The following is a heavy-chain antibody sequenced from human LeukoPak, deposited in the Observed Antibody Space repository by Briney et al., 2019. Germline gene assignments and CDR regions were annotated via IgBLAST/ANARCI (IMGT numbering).Heavy chain of an antibody. J-gene: IGHJ5*02. V-gene: IGHV4-59*08. CDR3: ARLGSLELRYFDWLSTWFDP. D-gene: IGHD3-9*01. Sequence: SETLSLTCTVSGGSISSYYWSWIRRPPGKGLEWIGYIYYSGSTNYNPSLKSRVTISVDTSKNQFSLKLSSVTAADTAVYYCARLGSLELRYFDWLSTWFDPWGQGTLVTVSS. CDR1: GGSISSYY. CDR2: IYYSGST.